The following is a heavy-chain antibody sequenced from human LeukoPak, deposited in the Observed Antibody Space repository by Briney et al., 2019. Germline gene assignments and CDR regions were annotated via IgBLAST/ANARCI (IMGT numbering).Heavy chain of an antibody. Sequence: SETLSLTCAVYGGSFSGYYWSWIRQPPGKGLERIGEINHSGSTNYNPSLKSRVTISVDTSKNQFSLKLSSVTAADTAVYYCASLPRGAATLVDYWGQGTLVTVSS. CDR3: ASLPRGAATLVDY. J-gene: IGHJ4*02. D-gene: IGHD2-15*01. V-gene: IGHV4-34*01. CDR1: GGSFSGYY. CDR2: INHSGST.